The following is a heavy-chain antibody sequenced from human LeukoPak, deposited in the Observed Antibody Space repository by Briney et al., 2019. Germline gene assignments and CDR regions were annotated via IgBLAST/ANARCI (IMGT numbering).Heavy chain of an antibody. CDR2: IYYRGST. D-gene: IGHD5-18*01. V-gene: IGHV4-39*01. J-gene: IGHJ4*02. Sequence: SETLSLTCTVSGGSISSSSYYWGWIRQPPGKGLEWIGSIYYRGSTYYNPSLKSRVTISVDTSKTQFSLKLSSVTAADTAVYYCARVDTAMVLAAAGPYFDYWGQGTLVTVSS. CDR3: ARVDTAMVLAAAGPYFDY. CDR1: GGSISSSSYY.